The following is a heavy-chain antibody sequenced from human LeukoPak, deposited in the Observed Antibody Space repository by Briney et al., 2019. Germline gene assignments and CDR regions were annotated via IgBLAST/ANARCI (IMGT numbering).Heavy chain of an antibody. CDR3: AGGGTDYFSAGYFDL. Sequence: ASVKVSCKASGGTFSSYAISWVRQAPGQGLEWMGRIIPIFGTANYAQKFQGRVTITTDESTSTAYMELSSLRSEDTAVYCCAGGGTDYFSAGYFDLWGRGTLVTVSS. V-gene: IGHV1-69*05. D-gene: IGHD2/OR15-2a*01. J-gene: IGHJ2*01. CDR1: GGTFSSYA. CDR2: IIPIFGTA.